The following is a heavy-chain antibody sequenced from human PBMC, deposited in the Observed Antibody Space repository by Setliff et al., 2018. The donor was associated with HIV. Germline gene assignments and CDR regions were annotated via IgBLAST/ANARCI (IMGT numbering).Heavy chain of an antibody. D-gene: IGHD3-10*02. V-gene: IGHV3-23*01. Sequence: GGSLRLSCAASGFSFSTYAMGWVRQAPGKGLEWVSTVGAVGSPKFYAESVKGRFTISKDNSKNTLYLQMTSLRDEDTAVYYCAKVLLFGVDVFVIWGQGTMVTVSS. CDR3: AKVLLFGVDVFVI. J-gene: IGHJ3*02. CDR2: VGAVGSPK. CDR1: GFSFSTYA.